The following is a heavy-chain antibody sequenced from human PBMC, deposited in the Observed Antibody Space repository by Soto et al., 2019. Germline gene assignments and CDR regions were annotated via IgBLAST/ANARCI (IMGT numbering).Heavy chain of an antibody. J-gene: IGHJ5*02. V-gene: IGHV4-30-4*01. Sequence: QEQLQESGPGLVKPSQTLSLTCTVSGDSISSGDAYWSWIRQPPGKGLGWIGYIIYKGNNNYNPSLKSRVVMLVDTSKIQFSLKLSSVTAADTAVYYCAGTVLGRHMIRGVSLSLFDPWGQGTLVTVSS. D-gene: IGHD3-10*01. CDR1: GDSISSGDAY. CDR3: AGTVLGRHMIRGVSLSLFDP. CDR2: IIYKGNN.